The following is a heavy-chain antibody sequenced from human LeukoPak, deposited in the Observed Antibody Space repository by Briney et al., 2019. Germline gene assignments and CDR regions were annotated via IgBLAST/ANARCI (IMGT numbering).Heavy chain of an antibody. J-gene: IGHJ4*02. Sequence: ASVKVSCKASGYTFTAYYMHWRRQAPGQGLEWMAWININNGDTKYAQKFQGRVTMTRDTSISTAYMELSSLTSDDTAVYYCGRDVPSSGYASDYWGQGTLVTVSS. CDR3: GRDVPSSGYASDY. D-gene: IGHD3-22*01. V-gene: IGHV1-2*02. CDR2: ININNGDT. CDR1: GYTFTAYY.